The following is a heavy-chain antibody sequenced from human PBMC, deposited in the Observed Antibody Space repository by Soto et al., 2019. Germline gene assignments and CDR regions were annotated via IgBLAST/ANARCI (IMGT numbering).Heavy chain of an antibody. V-gene: IGHV3-9*01. CDR3: VQGRYPTMATPLEN. CDR1: GFTFDNCG. D-gene: IGHD2-15*01. Sequence: EVQLVESGGGLVQPGRSLRLSCAASGFTFDNCGMHWVRQAPGKGLEWVAGISWDSSTIGYADYVKGRFIISRDDAKNSLYLKMDSLRGEDTALYYCVQGRYPTMATPLENWGQGTQVIVSS. J-gene: IGHJ4*02. CDR2: ISWDSSTI.